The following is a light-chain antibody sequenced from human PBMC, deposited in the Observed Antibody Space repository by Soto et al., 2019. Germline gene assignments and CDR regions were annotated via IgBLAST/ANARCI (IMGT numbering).Light chain of an antibody. CDR3: QQYGSSGT. V-gene: IGKV3-20*01. CDR1: QSVRSSY. J-gene: IGKJ1*01. Sequence: EIVLTQSPDPLSLSPGESATLSCKASQSVRSSYLAWYQQTPGQTPRILIYGASNRATGIPDRFSGSGSGTDFTLTISRLDPEYFAVYYCQQYGSSGTFGQGTKVDIK. CDR2: GAS.